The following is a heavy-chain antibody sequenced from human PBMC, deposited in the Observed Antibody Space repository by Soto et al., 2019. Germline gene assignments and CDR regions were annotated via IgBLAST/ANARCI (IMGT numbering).Heavy chain of an antibody. Sequence: EVQLLESGGGLVQPGGSLRLSCAASGFSFSTFAMSWVRQAPGRGLEWVSSISGSGANTYYADSVKGRFSISRDNSDNTLYLQMNNLRAEDTAVYYCADGGEWSFNFVYWGQGALVTVSS. CDR3: ADGGEWSFNFVY. CDR2: ISGSGANT. D-gene: IGHD3-3*01. CDR1: GFSFSTFA. J-gene: IGHJ4*02. V-gene: IGHV3-23*01.